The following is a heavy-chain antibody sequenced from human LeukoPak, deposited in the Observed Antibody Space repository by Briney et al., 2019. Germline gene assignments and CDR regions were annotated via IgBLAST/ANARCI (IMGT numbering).Heavy chain of an antibody. CDR1: GFSFEAYG. CDR2: ITWNSDDM. Sequence: GRSLRLSCAASGFSFEAYGMYWVRQAPGKGLEWDSGITWNSDDMAYADSVKGRFTISRDNAKNCLYLQMNSLTVEDTALYYCTRVTSWRTGFDYWGQGTLVTVSS. J-gene: IGHJ4*02. V-gene: IGHV3-9*01. D-gene: IGHD1-1*01. CDR3: TRVTSWRTGFDY.